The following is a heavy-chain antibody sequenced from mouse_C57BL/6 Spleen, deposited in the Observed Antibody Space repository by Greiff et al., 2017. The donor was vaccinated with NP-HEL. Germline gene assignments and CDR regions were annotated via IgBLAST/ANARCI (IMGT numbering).Heavy chain of an antibody. Sequence: EVKLVESGGGLVKPGGSLKLSCAASGFAFSDYGMHWVRQAPEKGLEWVAYISSGSSTIYYADTVKGRFTISRDNAKNTLFLQMTSLRSEYTAIYYCARSPYYYGSDYWGQGTTLTVSS. V-gene: IGHV5-17*01. CDR2: ISSGSSTI. D-gene: IGHD1-1*01. CDR1: GFAFSDYG. CDR3: ARSPYYYGSDY. J-gene: IGHJ2*01.